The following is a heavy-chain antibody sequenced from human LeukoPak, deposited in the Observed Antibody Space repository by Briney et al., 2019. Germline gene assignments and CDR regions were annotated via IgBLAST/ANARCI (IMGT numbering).Heavy chain of an antibody. CDR2: INPGGSAK. CDR1: GFTFRTYW. CDR3: ARDNGFYFVAGTFDY. D-gene: IGHD6-19*01. V-gene: IGHV3-7*01. J-gene: IGHJ4*02. Sequence: GGSLRLSCAASGFTFRTYWMAWVRQAPGKGLEWVANINPGGSAKYYVDSVKGRFTISRDDAKTSLYLQMDSLRAEDTAVYYCARDNGFYFVAGTFDYWGQGTLVTVSS.